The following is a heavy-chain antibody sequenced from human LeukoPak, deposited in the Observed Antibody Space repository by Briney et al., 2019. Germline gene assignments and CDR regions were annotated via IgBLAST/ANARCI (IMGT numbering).Heavy chain of an antibody. V-gene: IGHV1-69*01. CDR1: GGTFSSYA. CDR3: ARDIRYYYDSSGYSPYYFDY. CDR2: VIPIFGTA. J-gene: IGHJ4*02. Sequence: SVKVSCKASGGTFSSYAISWVRQAPGQGLEWMGGVIPIFGTANYAQKFQGRVTITADESTSTAYMELSSLRSEDTAVYYCARDIRYYYDSSGYSPYYFDYWGQGTLVTVSS. D-gene: IGHD3-22*01.